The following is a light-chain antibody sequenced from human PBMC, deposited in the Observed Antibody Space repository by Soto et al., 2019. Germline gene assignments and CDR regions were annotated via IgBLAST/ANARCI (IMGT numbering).Light chain of an antibody. CDR1: SSYVGSYNL. CDR3: CSYAGSSTYV. J-gene: IGLJ1*01. CDR2: EVS. V-gene: IGLV2-23*02. Sequence: QSVLTQPASVSGSPGQSITISCTGTSSYVGSYNLVSWYQQHPGKAPKLMIYEVSKRPSGVSNRFSGSKSGDTASLTISGLQAEDEVDYYCCSYAGSSTYVFGTGTRSPS.